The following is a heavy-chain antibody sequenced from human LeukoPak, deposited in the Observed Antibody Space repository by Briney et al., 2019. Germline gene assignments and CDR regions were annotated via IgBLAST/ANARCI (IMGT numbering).Heavy chain of an antibody. D-gene: IGHD6-13*01. CDR1: GFTSSNYA. J-gene: IGHJ4*02. CDR2: ISSAGTT. Sequence: SGGSLRLSCVASGFTSSNYAMGWVRQAPGKGLEWVSIISSAGTTYYADSVKGRFTISRDNSKNTVYLQVNSLRDEDTAVYYCARDLEAANTYYFDYWGQGTMVTVSS. V-gene: IGHV3-66*01. CDR3: ARDLEAANTYYFDY.